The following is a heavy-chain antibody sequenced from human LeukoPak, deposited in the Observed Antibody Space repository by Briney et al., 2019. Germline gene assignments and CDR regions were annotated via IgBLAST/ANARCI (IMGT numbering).Heavy chain of an antibody. J-gene: IGHJ6*02. CDR3: ASTYGDYALDFYYYGMDV. CDR1: GGTFSSYA. V-gene: IGHV1-18*01. D-gene: IGHD4-17*01. CDR2: ISAYNGNT. Sequence: ASVKVSCKASGGTFSSYAISWVRQAPGQGLEWMGWISAYNGNTNYAQKLQGRVTMTTDTSTSTAYMELRSLKSDDTAVYYCASTYGDYALDFYYYGMDVWGQGTTVTVSS.